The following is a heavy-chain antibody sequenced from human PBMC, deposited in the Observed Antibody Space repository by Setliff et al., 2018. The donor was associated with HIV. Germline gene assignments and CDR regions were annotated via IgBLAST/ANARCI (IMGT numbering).Heavy chain of an antibody. Sequence: GESLKISCKGSGYSFNSYWIGWVRQMPGKGLEWMGIIYPGDSATTYSPSFQGQVTISADKSISTAHLQWSGLKASDTAMYYCARQTLGYCSGGSCYGGAFDIWGQGTMVTVSS. V-gene: IGHV5-51*01. D-gene: IGHD2-15*01. CDR3: ARQTLGYCSGGSCYGGAFDI. CDR1: GYSFNSYW. CDR2: IYPGDSAT. J-gene: IGHJ3*02.